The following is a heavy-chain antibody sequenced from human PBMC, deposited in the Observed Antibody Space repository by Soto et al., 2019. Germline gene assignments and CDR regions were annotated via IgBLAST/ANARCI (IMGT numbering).Heavy chain of an antibody. CDR3: ARGGSSWSAEYYEH. CDR1: GYTFTNYG. Sequence: QVQLVQSGAEVKKPGASLKVSCKASGYTFTNYGISWVRQAPGQGPEWMGWISGFNGNTKYARKVQGRVTLTTDTSATTAYMELRGLRSDDTAVYYCARGGSSWSAEYYEHWGQGTLVTVSS. V-gene: IGHV1-18*04. CDR2: ISGFNGNT. J-gene: IGHJ1*01. D-gene: IGHD6-13*01.